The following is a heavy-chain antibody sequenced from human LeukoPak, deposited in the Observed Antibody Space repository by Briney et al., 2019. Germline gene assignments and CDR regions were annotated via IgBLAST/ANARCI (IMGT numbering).Heavy chain of an antibody. V-gene: IGHV3-48*03. J-gene: IGHJ4*02. Sequence: PGGSLRLSCAASGFTFSSYEMNWVRQAPGKGLEWVSYISSSGSTIYYADSVKGRFTISRDNAKNSLYLQMNSLRAEDTAVYYCARGPLGRFDYDSSGYYPLGYWGQGTLVTVSS. CDR3: ARGPLGRFDYDSSGYYPLGY. CDR1: GFTFSSYE. D-gene: IGHD3-22*01. CDR2: ISSSGSTI.